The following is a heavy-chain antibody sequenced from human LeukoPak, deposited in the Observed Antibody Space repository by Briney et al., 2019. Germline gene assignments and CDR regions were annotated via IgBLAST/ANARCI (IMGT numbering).Heavy chain of an antibody. J-gene: IGHJ4*02. CDR1: GYTFTSYY. D-gene: IGHD2-2*01. CDR2: INPSGGHA. CDR3: AKAASLWSYGEFDN. V-gene: IGHV1-46*01. Sequence: ASVKVSCKASGYTFTSYYMHWVRQAPGEGLEWRGIINPSGGHATYAQKFQGRVIMTRDTSTSKVYMDLISLRSEDTAVYYCAKAASLWSYGEFDNWGQGTLVTVSS.